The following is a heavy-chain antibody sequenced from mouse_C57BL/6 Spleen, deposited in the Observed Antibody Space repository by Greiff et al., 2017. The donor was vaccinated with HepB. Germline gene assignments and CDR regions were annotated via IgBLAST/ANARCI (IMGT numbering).Heavy chain of an antibody. CDR1: GFSLSTSGMG. J-gene: IGHJ4*01. CDR2: IYWDDDK. Sequence: QVTLKVSGPGILQSSQTLSLTCSFSGFSLSTSGMGVSWIRQPSGKGLEWLAHIYWDDDKRYNPSLKSRLTISKDTSRNQVFRKITSVDTADTATYYWARMFTTVVATEAMDYWGQGTSVTVSA. V-gene: IGHV8-12*01. D-gene: IGHD1-1*01. CDR3: ARMFTTVVATEAMDY.